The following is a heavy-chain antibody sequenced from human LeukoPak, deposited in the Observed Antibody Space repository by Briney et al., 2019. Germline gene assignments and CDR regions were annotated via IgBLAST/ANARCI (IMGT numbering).Heavy chain of an antibody. CDR1: EFTFSSYA. CDR3: AKYFASGSYYKLPH. V-gene: IGHV3-23*01. CDR2: ISGSGAYT. D-gene: IGHD3-10*01. J-gene: IGHJ1*01. Sequence: QPGGSLRLSCAASEFTFSSYAMSWVRQAPGQGLEWVSTISGSGAYTYYADSVKGRFTISRDNSKNTLYLQMNSLRAEDTAVYYCAKYFASGSYYKLPHWGQGTLVTVSS.